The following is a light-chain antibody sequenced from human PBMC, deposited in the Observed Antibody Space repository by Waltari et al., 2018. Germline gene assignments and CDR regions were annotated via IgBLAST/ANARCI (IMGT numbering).Light chain of an antibody. CDR2: WAS. J-gene: IGKJ4*01. Sequence: DIVLTQSPDSLVVSLGERATITCKSSQDILYGSNNDNYFTWYQQKPGQPPRVLIYWASTRESGVPDRFSGSGSGTDFTLTISSLQAEDVAVYYCQQYFSFPPTFGGGTKVEIK. V-gene: IGKV4-1*01. CDR1: QDILYGSNNDNY. CDR3: QQYFSFPPT.